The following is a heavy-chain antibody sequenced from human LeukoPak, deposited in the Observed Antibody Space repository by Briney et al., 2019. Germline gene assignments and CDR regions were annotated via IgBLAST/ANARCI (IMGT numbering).Heavy chain of an antibody. CDR1: GFTFSSYS. J-gene: IGHJ4*02. CDR2: ISSSSSYI. CDR3: ARSTYSTTWDIPDY. D-gene: IGHD6-13*01. V-gene: IGHV3-21*01. Sequence: GGSLRLSCAASGFTFSSYSMNWVRQAPGKGLEWVSSISSSSSYIYYADSVKGRFTISRDNAKNSLYLQMNSLRAEDTGVYYCARSTYSTTWDIPDYWGQGTLVTVSS.